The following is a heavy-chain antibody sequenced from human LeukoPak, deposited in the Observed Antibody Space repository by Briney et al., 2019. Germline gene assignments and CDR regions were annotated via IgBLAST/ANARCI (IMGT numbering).Heavy chain of an antibody. V-gene: IGHV3-30*02. CDR3: AKNRGSSSWSDY. CDR2: IRCYGSNK. J-gene: IGHJ4*02. D-gene: IGHD6-13*01. Sequence: PGGSLRLSCAASGFPFSSYGMPWVRQAPGEGLEWVAFIRCYGSNKYYADTVKSRLTMSRDNSKNTLNLQMNSLRAEDTAVYYCAKNRGSSSWSDYWGQGTLVTVSS. CDR1: GFPFSSYG.